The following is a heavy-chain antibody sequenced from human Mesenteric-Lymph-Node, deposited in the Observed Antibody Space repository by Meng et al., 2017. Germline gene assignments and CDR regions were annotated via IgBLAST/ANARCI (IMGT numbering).Heavy chain of an antibody. CDR1: GGSFSGYY. D-gene: IGHD6-13*01. CDR3: ARFGKYSSSWC. CDR2: INHSGST. Sequence: GSLRLSCAVYGGSFSGYYWSWIRQHPGKGLEWIGEINHSGSTNYNPSLKSRVTISVDTSKNQFSLKLSSVTAADTAVYYCARFGKYSSSWCWGQGTLVTVSS. V-gene: IGHV4-34*01. J-gene: IGHJ4*02.